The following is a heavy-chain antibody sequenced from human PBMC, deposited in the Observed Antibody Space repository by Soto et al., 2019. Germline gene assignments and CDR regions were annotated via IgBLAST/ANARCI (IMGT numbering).Heavy chain of an antibody. CDR1: GFTFGSYA. V-gene: IGHV3-23*01. CDR3: AKRGDCAAYFGSSCPQWPFEY. CDR2: ISGNSATI. Sequence: GGSLRLSCAASGFTFGSYAMSWVRQAPGKGLEWVSSISGNSATIYYADSVKGRFTISRDNSKSTLYLQLNNLRAEDTAVYYCAKRGDCAAYFGSSCPQWPFEYWGQGTLVTVSS. J-gene: IGHJ4*02. D-gene: IGHD3-22*01.